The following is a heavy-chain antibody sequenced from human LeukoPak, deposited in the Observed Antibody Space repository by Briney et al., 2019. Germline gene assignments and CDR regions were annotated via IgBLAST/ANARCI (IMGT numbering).Heavy chain of an antibody. V-gene: IGHV4-59*08. CDR1: GGSISSYY. Sequence: SETLSLTCTVSGGSISSYYWSWIRQPPGKGLEWIGYIYYSGSTNYNPSLKSRVTISVDTSKNQFSLKLSSVTAADTAVYYCASVSSTVVTLGASDIWGQGTMVTVSS. D-gene: IGHD4-23*01. CDR3: ASVSSTVVTLGASDI. CDR2: IYYSGST. J-gene: IGHJ3*02.